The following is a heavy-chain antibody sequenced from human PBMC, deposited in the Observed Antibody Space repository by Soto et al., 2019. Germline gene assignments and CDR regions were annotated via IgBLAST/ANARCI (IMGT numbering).Heavy chain of an antibody. CDR2: INHSGST. Sequence: SETLSLTCAFYVGSFSGYYWSWIRHPPGKWLEWIGEINHSGSTNYNPSLKSRVTISVDTSKNQFSLKLSSVTAADTAVYYCARGRGWIHAWFEPWGQGTLVTVSS. J-gene: IGHJ5*02. D-gene: IGHD5-18*01. CDR3: ARGRGWIHAWFEP. V-gene: IGHV4-34*01. CDR1: VGSFSGYY.